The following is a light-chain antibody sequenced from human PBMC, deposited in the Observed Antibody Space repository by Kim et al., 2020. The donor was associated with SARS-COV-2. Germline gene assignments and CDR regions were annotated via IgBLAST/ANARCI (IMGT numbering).Light chain of an antibody. CDR3: QQYYSCPRT. Sequence: EIEMTQSPATLSVSLGERATITCRASQSITSKLAWYQQKPGRAPRLLIYDTSTRATGIPARFSGSGSGTEFTLTISSLQSDDFAAYYCQQYYSCPRTFGEGTKVDIK. CDR1: QSITSK. CDR2: DTS. J-gene: IGKJ4*01. V-gene: IGKV3-15*01.